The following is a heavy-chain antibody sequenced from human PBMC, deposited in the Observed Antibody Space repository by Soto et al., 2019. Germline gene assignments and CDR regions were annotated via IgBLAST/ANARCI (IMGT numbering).Heavy chain of an antibody. CDR1: GGSISSGGYY. Sequence: QVQLQESGPGLVKPSQTLSLTCTVSGGSISSGGYYWSWIRQHPGKGLEWIGYIYYSGSTYYNTSLKSRVTIAVDTSKNQFSLKLSSVTAADTAVYYCARDFNDYVWGSYRPAGAFDIWGQGTMVTVSS. CDR2: IYYSGST. J-gene: IGHJ3*02. V-gene: IGHV4-31*03. D-gene: IGHD3-16*02. CDR3: ARDFNDYVWGSYRPAGAFDI.